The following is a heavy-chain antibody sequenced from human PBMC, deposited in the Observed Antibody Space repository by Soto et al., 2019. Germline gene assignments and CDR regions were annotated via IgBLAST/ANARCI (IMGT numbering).Heavy chain of an antibody. CDR3: ARVTTPGYGSGGSCYSFDY. D-gene: IGHD2-15*01. CDR2: INHSGST. J-gene: IGHJ4*02. CDR1: GGSFSGYD. Sequence: PSETLSLTCAVYGGSFSGYDWSWIRQPPGKGLEWIGEINHSGSTNYNPSLKSRVTISVDTSKNQFSLKLSSVTAADTAVYYCARVTTPGYGSGGSCYSFDYWGQATLVTVSS. V-gene: IGHV4-34*01.